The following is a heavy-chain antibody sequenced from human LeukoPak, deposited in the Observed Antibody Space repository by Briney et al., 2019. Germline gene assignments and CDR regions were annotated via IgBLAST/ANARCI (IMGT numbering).Heavy chain of an antibody. V-gene: IGHV3-23*01. D-gene: IGHD4-11*01. CDR3: ARDRNFPRDQYDY. Sequence: GGSLRLSCAASGFTFGSYAMSWVRQAPGKGLEWVSAISADGGSPWYAGSVRGRSTISRDNSKNTVYLQMKSLRAEDTAVYFCARDRNFPRDQYDYWGQGTLVTVSS. J-gene: IGHJ4*02. CDR2: ISADGGSP. CDR1: GFTFGSYA.